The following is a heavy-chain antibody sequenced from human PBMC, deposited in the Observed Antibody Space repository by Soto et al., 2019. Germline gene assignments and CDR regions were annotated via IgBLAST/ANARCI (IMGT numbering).Heavy chain of an antibody. Sequence: EVQLVESGGGLVQPGGSLRLSCAASGFTFSSYWMSWVRQAPGKGLEWVANIKQDGSEKYYVDSVKGRFTISRDNAKNSLYLQMNGLRAEDTAVYYCARGENDYIWGSYRKTNLDYWGQGTLVTVSS. J-gene: IGHJ4*02. CDR2: IKQDGSEK. CDR1: GFTFSSYW. D-gene: IGHD3-16*02. CDR3: ARGENDYIWGSYRKTNLDY. V-gene: IGHV3-7*01.